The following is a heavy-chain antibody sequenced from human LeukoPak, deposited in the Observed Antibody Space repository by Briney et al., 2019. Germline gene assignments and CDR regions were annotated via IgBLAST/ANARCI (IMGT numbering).Heavy chain of an antibody. Sequence: PSETLSLTCTVSGGSISSGSYYWSWIRQPAGKGLEWIGRIYTSGSTNYNPSLKSRVTISVDTSKNHFSLKLSSVTAADTAVYYCARGQWLPVFDFWGQGTLVTVSS. D-gene: IGHD3-22*01. CDR1: GGSISSGSYY. J-gene: IGHJ4*02. V-gene: IGHV4-61*02. CDR2: IYTSGST. CDR3: ARGQWLPVFDF.